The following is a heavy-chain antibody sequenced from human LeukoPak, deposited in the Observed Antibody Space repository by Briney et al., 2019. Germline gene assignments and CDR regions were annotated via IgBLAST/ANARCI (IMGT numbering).Heavy chain of an antibody. CDR3: ARIEAFCGSGGCYEGFDS. Sequence: GGSLRLSCAASGFTFSSYWMSWVRQAPGKGLEWVANIKQDGSEKYYVDSVKGRFTISRDNAKNSLYLQMNSLRAEDTAVYYCARIEAFCGSGGCYEGFDSWGQGTLVTVPS. J-gene: IGHJ5*01. D-gene: IGHD2-21*01. V-gene: IGHV3-7*01. CDR1: GFTFSSYW. CDR2: IKQDGSEK.